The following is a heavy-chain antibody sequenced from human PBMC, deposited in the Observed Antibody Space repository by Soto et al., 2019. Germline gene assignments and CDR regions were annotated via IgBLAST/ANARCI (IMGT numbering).Heavy chain of an antibody. CDR2: ISSSSSYT. V-gene: IGHV3-11*05. Sequence: QVQLVESGGGLVKPGGSLRLSCAASGFTFSDYYMSWIRQAPGKGLEWVSYISSSSSYTNYADSVKGRFTISRDNAKNSLYLHMNSLRAEDTAVYYCARDGRELLWFGNDYWGQGTLVTVSS. CDR3: ARDGRELLWFGNDY. J-gene: IGHJ4*02. D-gene: IGHD3-10*01. CDR1: GFTFSDYY.